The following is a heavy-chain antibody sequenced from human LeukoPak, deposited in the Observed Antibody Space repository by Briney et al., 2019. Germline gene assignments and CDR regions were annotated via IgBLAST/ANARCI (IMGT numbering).Heavy chain of an antibody. J-gene: IGHJ3*02. CDR3: ARDPNYYDSRNDAFDI. V-gene: IGHV6-1*01. CDR1: GDSVSSNSAA. Sequence: SQTLSLTCAISGDSVSSNSAAWNWIRQSPSRGLEWLGRTYYRSKWYNDYAVSVKSRITINPDTSKNQFSLHLNSVTPEDTAVYYCARDPNYYDSRNDAFDIWGQGTMVTVSS. CDR2: TYYRSKWYN. D-gene: IGHD3-22*01.